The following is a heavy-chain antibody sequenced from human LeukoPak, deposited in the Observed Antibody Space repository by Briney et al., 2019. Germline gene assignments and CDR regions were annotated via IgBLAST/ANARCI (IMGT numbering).Heavy chain of an antibody. CDR2: IYHSGST. J-gene: IGHJ2*01. V-gene: IGHV4-4*02. Sequence: SETLSLTCAVSGGSISSSNWWSWVRQPPGKGLEWIGEIYHSGSTNYNPSLKSRVTISVDKSKNQFSLKLSSVTAADTAVYYCARAYYDILTGYYKDWYFDLWGRGTLVTVSS. CDR1: GGSISSSNW. D-gene: IGHD3-9*01. CDR3: ARAYYDILTGYYKDWYFDL.